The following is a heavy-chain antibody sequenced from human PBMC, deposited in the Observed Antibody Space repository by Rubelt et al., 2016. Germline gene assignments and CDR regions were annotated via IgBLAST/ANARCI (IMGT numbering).Heavy chain of an antibody. V-gene: IGHV3-53*04. J-gene: IGHJ6*02. Sequence: YYADSVKGRFTISRHNSKNTLYLQMNSLRSDDTAVYYCARDRTVTKDYYYYGMDVWGQGTTVTVSS. D-gene: IGHD4-17*01. CDR3: ARDRTVTKDYYYYGMDV.